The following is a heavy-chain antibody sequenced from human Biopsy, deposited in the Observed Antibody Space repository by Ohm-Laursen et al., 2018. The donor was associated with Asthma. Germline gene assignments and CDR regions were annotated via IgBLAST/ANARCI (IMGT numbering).Heavy chain of an antibody. Sequence: SQTLSLTCTVSGGSINIGDYYWSWIRQHPVTGLEWIGYIYYNGNTYYNPSLKSRVSISLDTSKNQFSLSLTSVTAADTAVYYCARTTYGDDGFDPWGQGTLVTVSS. V-gene: IGHV4-31*03. CDR3: ARTTYGDDGFDP. CDR2: IYYNGNT. J-gene: IGHJ5*02. D-gene: IGHD4-17*01. CDR1: GGSINIGDYY.